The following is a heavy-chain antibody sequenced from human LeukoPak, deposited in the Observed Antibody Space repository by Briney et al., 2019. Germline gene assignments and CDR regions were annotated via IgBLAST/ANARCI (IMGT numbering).Heavy chain of an antibody. D-gene: IGHD1-26*01. V-gene: IGHV1-18*01. CDR2: ITGDSGNT. CDR1: GYTFIKYG. CDR3: VRDSLPVGSTGNYFDS. J-gene: IGHJ4*02. Sequence: ASVKVSCKASGYTFIKYGIAWVRQAPGQGPEWMGWITGDSGNTHYPQNLQDRVTLTTDTSTGTAYMELRSLRSDDTAVYYCVRDSLPVGSTGNYFDSWGQGTPVTVTS.